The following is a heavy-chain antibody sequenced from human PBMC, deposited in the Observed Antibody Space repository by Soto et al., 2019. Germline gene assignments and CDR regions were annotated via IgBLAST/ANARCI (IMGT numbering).Heavy chain of an antibody. J-gene: IGHJ4*02. CDR1: GGSFSGYY. CDR3: AREPRLGFDSSGYYYY. V-gene: IGHV4-34*01. CDR2: INHSGST. Sequence: PSETLSLTCAVYGGSFSGYYWSWIRQPPGKGLEWIGEINHSGSTNYNPSLKSRVTISVDTSKNQFSLKLSSVTAADTAVYYCAREPRLGFDSSGYYYYWGQGTLVTVSS. D-gene: IGHD3-22*01.